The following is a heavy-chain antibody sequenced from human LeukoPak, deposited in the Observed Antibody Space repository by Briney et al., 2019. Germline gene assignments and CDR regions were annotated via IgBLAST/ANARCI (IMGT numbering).Heavy chain of an antibody. D-gene: IGHD6-13*01. Sequence: PGGSLRLSCAASGFTFSGSAMHWVRQASGKGLEWVGRIRSKANSYATAYAASVKGRFTISRDDSKNTAYLQMNSLKTEDTAVYFCTISIVAAGTGFDYWGQGTLVSVSS. CDR3: TISIVAAGTGFDY. V-gene: IGHV3-73*01. J-gene: IGHJ4*02. CDR1: GFTFSGSA. CDR2: IRSKANSYAT.